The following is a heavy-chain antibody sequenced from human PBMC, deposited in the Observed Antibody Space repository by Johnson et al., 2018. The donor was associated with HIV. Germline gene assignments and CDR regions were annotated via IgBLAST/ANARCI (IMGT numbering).Heavy chain of an antibody. CDR1: GFTFSDYY. Sequence: QVQLVESGGGLVKPGVSLRLSCAASGFTFSDYYMSWIRQAPGKGLEWVAVISYDGRQKYHAESVRGRFTISRDNSKNTLYLHMNNLRGEDTAVYYCAREMNAGNDAFDIWGQGTMVTVSS. CDR2: ISYDGRQK. V-gene: IGHV3-30*03. J-gene: IGHJ3*02. CDR3: AREMNAGNDAFDI.